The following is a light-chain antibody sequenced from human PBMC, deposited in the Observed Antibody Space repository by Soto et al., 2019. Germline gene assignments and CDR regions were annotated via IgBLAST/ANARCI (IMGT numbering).Light chain of an antibody. CDR3: CSYAGRYTFV. CDR1: SSDVGGYYY. V-gene: IGLV2-11*01. J-gene: IGLJ1*01. Sequence: QSALTQPRSVSGSPGQSVTISCTGTSSDVGGYYYVSWYQQHPGKAPKLMIYDVTKRPSGVPDRFSGPKSGNTASLTISGLQAEDEADYYCCSYAGRYTFVCGTGTKLTVL. CDR2: DVT.